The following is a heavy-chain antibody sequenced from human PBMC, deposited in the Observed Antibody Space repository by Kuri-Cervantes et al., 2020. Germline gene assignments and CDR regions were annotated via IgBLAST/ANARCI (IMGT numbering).Heavy chain of an antibody. CDR3: ARVKLVVGGSHVGNAFDI. J-gene: IGHJ3*02. D-gene: IGHD1-26*01. CDR2: ISSSSSYI. Sequence: GGSLRLSCAASGFTFSSYSMNWVRQAPGKGLEWVSSISSSSSYIYYADSVKGRFTISRDNAKNSLYLQMNSLRAEDTAVYYCARVKLVVGGSHVGNAFDIWGQGTMVTVSS. V-gene: IGHV3-21*04. CDR1: GFTFSSYS.